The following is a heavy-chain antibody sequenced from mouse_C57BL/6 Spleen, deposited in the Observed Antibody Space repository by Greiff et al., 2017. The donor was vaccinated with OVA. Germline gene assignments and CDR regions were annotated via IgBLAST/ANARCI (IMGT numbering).Heavy chain of an antibody. J-gene: IGHJ4*01. CDR1: GYTFTDYY. CDR2: INPNNGGT. Sequence: DVKLQQSGPELVKPGASVKISCKASGYTFTDYYMNWVKQSHGKSLEWIGDINPNNGGTSYNQKFKGKATLTVDKSSSTAYMELRSLTSEDSAVYYCARYDGYYDYAMDYWGQGASVTVSS. CDR3: ARYDGYYDYAMDY. D-gene: IGHD2-3*01. V-gene: IGHV1-26*01.